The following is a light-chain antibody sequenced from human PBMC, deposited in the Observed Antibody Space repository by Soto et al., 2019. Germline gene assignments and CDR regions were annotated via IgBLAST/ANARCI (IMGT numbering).Light chain of an antibody. Sequence: GDRVTITCRASQSISSWLAWYQQKPGKAPKVLIYDASSLKSGVPSRVSGSGSGTEFTLTISSLQPDDFATYYCQQGKFGQGTK. CDR2: DAS. V-gene: IGKV1-5*01. CDR3: QQGK. J-gene: IGKJ1*01. CDR1: QSISSW.